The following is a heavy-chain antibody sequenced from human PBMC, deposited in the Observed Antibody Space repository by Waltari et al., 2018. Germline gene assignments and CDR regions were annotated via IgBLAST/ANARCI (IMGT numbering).Heavy chain of an antibody. D-gene: IGHD2-15*01. V-gene: IGHV4-59*01. CDR3: ARDTGGGTDFDY. CDR1: GGSISSYY. J-gene: IGHJ4*02. CDR2: IYYSGST. Sequence: QVQLQESGPGLVKPSETLSLTCTVSGGSISSYYWSWIRQPPGKGLEWIGYIYYSGSTNYNPSLKSRVTISVDTSKNQFSLKLSSVTAADTAVNYCARDTGGGTDFDYWGQGTLVTVSS.